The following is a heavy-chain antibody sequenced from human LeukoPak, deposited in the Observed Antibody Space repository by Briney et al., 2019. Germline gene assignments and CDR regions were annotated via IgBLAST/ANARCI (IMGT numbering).Heavy chain of an antibody. CDR2: ISGSSGTI. V-gene: IGHV3-48*01. Sequence: GRSLRLSCAASGFTFSSYSTNWVRQAPGKGLEWVSYISGSSGTIYYADSVKGRFTISRDNAKNSLYLQMNSLRAEDTAVYYCARRSEFGVLYYMDVWGKGTTVTVSS. D-gene: IGHD3-16*01. CDR3: ARRSEFGVLYYMDV. CDR1: GFTFSSYS. J-gene: IGHJ6*03.